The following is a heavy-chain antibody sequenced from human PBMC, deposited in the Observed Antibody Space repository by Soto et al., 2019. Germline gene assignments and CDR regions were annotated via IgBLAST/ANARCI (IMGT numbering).Heavy chain of an antibody. CDR1: GGTFSSYA. CDR2: IIPIFGTA. D-gene: IGHD5-12*01. J-gene: IGHJ4*02. Sequence: SVKVSCKASGGTFSSYAISWVRQAPGQGLEWMGGIIPIFGTANYAQKFQGRVTITADESTSTAYMELSSLRSEDTAVYYCARERGYSGYEYFFWGQGTLVTVAS. V-gene: IGHV1-69*13. CDR3: ARERGYSGYEYFF.